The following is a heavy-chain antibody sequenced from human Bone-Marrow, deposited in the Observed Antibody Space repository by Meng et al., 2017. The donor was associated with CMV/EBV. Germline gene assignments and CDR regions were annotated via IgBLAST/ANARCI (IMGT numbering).Heavy chain of an antibody. J-gene: IGHJ3*02. V-gene: IGHV4-39*01. CDR2: IYYSGST. CDR3: AMMGGHAFDI. D-gene: IGHD1-26*01. Sequence: SETLSLTCAVSGGSISSSNWWSWVRQPPGKGLEWIGSIYYSGSTYYNPSLKSRVTISVDTSKNQFSLKLSSVTAADTAVYYCAMMGGHAFDIWGQGTMVTVSS. CDR1: GGSISSSNW.